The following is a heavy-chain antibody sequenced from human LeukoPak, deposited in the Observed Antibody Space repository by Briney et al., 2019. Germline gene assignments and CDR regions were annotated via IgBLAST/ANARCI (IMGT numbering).Heavy chain of an antibody. Sequence: SQTLSLTCTVSGGSISSGGYYWSWIRQHPGKGLEWIGYIYYSGSTYYNPSLKSRVTISVDTSKNQFSLKLSSVTAADTAVYYCAGDATIAAAGPGYFDYWGQGTLVTVSS. J-gene: IGHJ4*02. CDR2: IYYSGST. D-gene: IGHD6-13*01. CDR3: AGDATIAAAGPGYFDY. V-gene: IGHV4-31*03. CDR1: GGSISSGGYY.